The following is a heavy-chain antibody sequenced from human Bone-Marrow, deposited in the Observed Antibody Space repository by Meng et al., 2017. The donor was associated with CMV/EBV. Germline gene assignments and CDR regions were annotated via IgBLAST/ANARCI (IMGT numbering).Heavy chain of an antibody. V-gene: IGHV3-48*04. CDR1: GFTFSSYH. Sequence: GGSLRLSCAASGFTFSSYHMNWVRQAPGKGLEWVSYISSGSHAIYYADSVKGRFTISRDNAKNSLYLQMNSLRAEDTAVYYCARVVVVAATQGRTGWFDPWGQGTLVTVSS. D-gene: IGHD2-15*01. CDR2: ISSGSHAI. J-gene: IGHJ5*02. CDR3: ARVVVVAATQGRTGWFDP.